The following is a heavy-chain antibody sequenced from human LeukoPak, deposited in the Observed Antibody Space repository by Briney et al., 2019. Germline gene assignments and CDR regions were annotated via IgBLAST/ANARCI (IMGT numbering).Heavy chain of an antibody. CDR2: INAGNGNT. D-gene: IGHD6-19*01. V-gene: IGHV1-3*01. CDR1: GYTFTGYY. Sequence: GASVKVSCKASGYTFTGYYMHWVRQAPGQGLEWMGWINAGNGNTKYSQKFQGRVTITRDTSASTAYMELSSLRSEDTAVYYCARASGWPGYYYYGMDVWGQGTTVTVSS. J-gene: IGHJ6*02. CDR3: ARASGWPGYYYYGMDV.